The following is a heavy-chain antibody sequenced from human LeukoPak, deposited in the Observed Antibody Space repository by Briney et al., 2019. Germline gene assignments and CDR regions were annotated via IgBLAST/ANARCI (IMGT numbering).Heavy chain of an antibody. CDR1: GFTFSSYG. V-gene: IGHV3-30*18. Sequence: GGSLRLSCAAPGFTFSSYGMPWVRQTPGKGLEWVAVISYDGSNKYYADSVKGRFTISRDNSKNTLYLQMNSLRAEDTAVYYCAKDPASSNIVVAVAAQLTSYFDYWGQGTLVTVSS. CDR3: AKDPASSNIVVAVAAQLTSYFDY. CDR2: ISYDGSNK. D-gene: IGHD2-15*01. J-gene: IGHJ4*02.